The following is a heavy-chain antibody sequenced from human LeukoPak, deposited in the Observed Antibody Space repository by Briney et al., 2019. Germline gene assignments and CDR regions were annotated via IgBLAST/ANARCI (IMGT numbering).Heavy chain of an antibody. V-gene: IGHV3-21*01. CDR3: ARELCSGGSCYSDY. J-gene: IGHJ4*02. CDR1: GFTFSSNS. D-gene: IGHD2-15*01. Sequence: GGSLRLSCATSGFTFSSNSMNWVRQAPGKGLEWVSSISSSSSYIYYADSVKGRFTISRDNSMNSLYLQMNSLRAEDTAVYYCARELCSGGSCYSDYWGQGILVTVSS. CDR2: ISSSSSYI.